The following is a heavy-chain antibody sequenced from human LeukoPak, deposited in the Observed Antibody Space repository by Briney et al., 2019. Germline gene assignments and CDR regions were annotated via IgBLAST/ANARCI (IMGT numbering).Heavy chain of an antibody. Sequence: ASVKVSCKASGGTFSSYAISWVRQAPGQGLEWMRGIIPIFGTANYAQKFQGRVTITTDESTSTAYMELSSLRSEDTAVYYCARPSGAKDYYYMDVWGKGTTVTVSS. CDR3: ARPSGAKDYYYMDV. J-gene: IGHJ6*03. CDR2: IIPIFGTA. D-gene: IGHD2-15*01. CDR1: GGTFSSYA. V-gene: IGHV1-69*05.